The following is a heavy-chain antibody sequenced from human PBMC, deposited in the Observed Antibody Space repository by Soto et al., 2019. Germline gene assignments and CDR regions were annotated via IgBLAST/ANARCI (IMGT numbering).Heavy chain of an antibody. CDR3: VRDLRESVSDDHVDIA. V-gene: IGHV3-11*06. CDR2: ISSSGSYR. J-gene: IGHJ5*02. CDR1: GFNFSDYY. Sequence: QVQLVESGGGLVKPGGALRLSCAASGFNFSDYYMSWIRQAPGKGLEWISYISSSGSYRTDVDSVKGRFTISRDNAKNSLFLEMHGLTVEDTAVYYCVRDLRESVSDDHVDIAWGQGTLVTVSS.